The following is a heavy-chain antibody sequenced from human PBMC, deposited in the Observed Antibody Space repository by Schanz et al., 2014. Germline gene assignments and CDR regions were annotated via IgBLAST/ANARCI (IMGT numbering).Heavy chain of an antibody. Sequence: QVQLVQSGAEVKKPGSSVKVSCKASGGTFSSYTISWVRQAPGQGLEWMGRIIPILGIANYAQKFQGRVTITADKSTSTAYMELSSLRSEDTAVYYCARLLGYSYGHYYYYGMDVWGQGTTVTVSS. V-gene: IGHV1-69*02. CDR1: GGTFSSYT. D-gene: IGHD5-18*01. J-gene: IGHJ6*02. CDR2: IIPILGIA. CDR3: ARLLGYSYGHYYYYGMDV.